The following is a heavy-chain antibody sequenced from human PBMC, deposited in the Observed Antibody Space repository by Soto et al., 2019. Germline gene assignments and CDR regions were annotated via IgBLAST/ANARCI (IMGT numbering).Heavy chain of an antibody. CDR1: GFTFSSYW. D-gene: IGHD3-10*01. CDR3: ARDITMVRGVKRYYYYGMDV. V-gene: IGHV3-74*01. CDR2: INSDGSST. J-gene: IGHJ6*02. Sequence: LRLSCAASGFTFSSYWMHWVRQAPGKGLVWVSRINSDGSSTSYADSVKGRFTISRDNAKNTLYLQMNSLRAEDTAVYYCARDITMVRGVKRYYYYGMDVWGQGTTVTVSS.